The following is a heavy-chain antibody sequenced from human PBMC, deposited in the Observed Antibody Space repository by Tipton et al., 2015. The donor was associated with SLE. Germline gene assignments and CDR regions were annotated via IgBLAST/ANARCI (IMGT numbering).Heavy chain of an antibody. D-gene: IGHD3-10*01. V-gene: IGHV4-31*02. CDR2: IYYSGST. CDR1: GGSISSGGYY. Sequence: LRLSCTVSGGSISSGGYYWSWIRQHPGKGLEWIGYIYYSGSTYYNPSLKSRVTISVDTSKNQFSLKLSSVTAADTAVYYCARDYGDNHYGSGRYFDYWGQGTLVTVSP. J-gene: IGHJ4*02. CDR3: ARDYGDNHYGSGRYFDY.